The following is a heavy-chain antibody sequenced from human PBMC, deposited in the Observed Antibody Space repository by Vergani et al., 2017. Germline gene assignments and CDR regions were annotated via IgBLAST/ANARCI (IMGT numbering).Heavy chain of an antibody. CDR3: ARIPEVVRFLEWLLDFDD. Sequence: QVTLRESGPALVKPTQTLTLSCTFSGFSLSTSVMCVSWIRHPPGTALEWLAPIDWDDDKYYSTSLKTRLTIYKDTSKNQGVLTMTNMDPVDTATYYCARIPEVVRFLEWLLDFDDWGQGTLVTVSS. CDR2: IDWDDDK. CDR1: GFSLSTSVMC. J-gene: IGHJ4*02. V-gene: IGHV2-70*01. D-gene: IGHD3-3*01.